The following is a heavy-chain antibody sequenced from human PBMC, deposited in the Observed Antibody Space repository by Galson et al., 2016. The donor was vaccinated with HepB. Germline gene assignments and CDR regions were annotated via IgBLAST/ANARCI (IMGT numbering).Heavy chain of an antibody. V-gene: IGHV4-59*02. CDR2: SYYTGST. CDR3: ARAGVLRWDAFDI. D-gene: IGHD4-23*01. CDR1: GCSVSSYY. Sequence: SETLCLTCTVSGCSVSSYYWGWIRQPPGKGLEWIGYSYYTGSTNYNPSLKSRVTITVVTSKSQFSLKLSSVTAADTAVYYCARAGVLRWDAFDIWGQGTMVTVSS. J-gene: IGHJ3*02.